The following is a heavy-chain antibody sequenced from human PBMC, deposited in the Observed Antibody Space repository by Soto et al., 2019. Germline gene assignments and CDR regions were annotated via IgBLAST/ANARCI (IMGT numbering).Heavy chain of an antibody. CDR2: INPSGGSR. CDR1: GYTFTNYY. CDR3: AREGSNYYGMDV. V-gene: IGHV1-46*01. Sequence: QVQLVQSGAEVKKPGASVKVSCKASGYTFTNYYMHWVRQAPGQGLEWMGVINPSGGSRTYAQKFQGRVTMTRDTSTSTVYMELSSLRSEDTTVYYCAREGSNYYGMDVWGQGTTVTVSS. J-gene: IGHJ6*02.